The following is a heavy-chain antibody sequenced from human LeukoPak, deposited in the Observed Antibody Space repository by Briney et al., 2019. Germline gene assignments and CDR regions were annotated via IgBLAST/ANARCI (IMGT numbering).Heavy chain of an antibody. V-gene: IGHV3-23*01. CDR3: AKDWGGERFFDY. CDR2: VSGSGGST. Sequence: GGSLRLSCAASGFTFSSYAMSWVRQAPGKGLQWVSAVSGSGGSTYYADSVKGRFTISRDNPKNTLYLQMNSLRAEDTAVYYCAKDWGGERFFDYWGQGTLVTVSS. CDR1: GFTFSSYA. D-gene: IGHD3-16*01. J-gene: IGHJ4*02.